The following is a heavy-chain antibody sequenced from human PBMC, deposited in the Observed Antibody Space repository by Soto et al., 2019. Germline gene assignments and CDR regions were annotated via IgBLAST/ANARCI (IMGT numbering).Heavy chain of an antibody. Sequence: QVQLVQSGAEVKKPGSSVKVSCKASGGPFSSYAITWVRQAPGQGLEGLGGIIPIFGTANYAQKFQGRVTITADESTSTAYMELSSLRSEDTAVYYCARDSGYYGSGSYYNGPFDYWGQGTLVTVSS. CDR3: ARDSGYYGSGSYYNGPFDY. D-gene: IGHD3-10*01. V-gene: IGHV1-69*01. J-gene: IGHJ4*02. CDR2: IIPIFGTA. CDR1: GGPFSSYA.